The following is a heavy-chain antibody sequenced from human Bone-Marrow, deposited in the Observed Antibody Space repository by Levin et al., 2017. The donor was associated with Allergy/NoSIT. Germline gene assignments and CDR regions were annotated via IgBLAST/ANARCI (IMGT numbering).Heavy chain of an antibody. D-gene: IGHD1-20*01. J-gene: IGHJ4*02. V-gene: IGHV3-53*01. Sequence: GGSLRLSCAASGFTISRNFMNWVRQAPGKGLQWVSVIYGGGRTFYADSVKGRFSISRDNSNNILYLQMNSLRAEDTALYYCARGNTWHDGLDDWGRGTLVTVSS. CDR2: IYGGGRT. CDR3: ARGNTWHDGLDD. CDR1: GFTISRNF.